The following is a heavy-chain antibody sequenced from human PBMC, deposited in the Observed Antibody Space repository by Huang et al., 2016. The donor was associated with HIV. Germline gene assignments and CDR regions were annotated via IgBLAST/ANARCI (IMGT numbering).Heavy chain of an antibody. CDR1: GFTFINYA. J-gene: IGHJ4*02. CDR3: ARSEPSRYYFDY. CDR2: RANEGSTK. V-gene: IGHV3-30-3*01. Sequence: QVQLVESGGGVVQPGTSLRLSCAASGFTFINYAMNGVRQAPGKGLEWVAVRANEGSTKYYADSVKGRFTISRDNSKNTVYLQMNSLRAEDTAVYYCARSEPSRYYFDYWGQGTLVTVSS.